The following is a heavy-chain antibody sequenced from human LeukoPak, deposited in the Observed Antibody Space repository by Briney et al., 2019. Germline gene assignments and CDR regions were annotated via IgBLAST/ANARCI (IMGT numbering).Heavy chain of an antibody. V-gene: IGHV3-30-3*01. CDR1: GFTFSSYA. D-gene: IGHD6-19*01. CDR3: ARTQKSGWFLTDY. CDR2: ISYDGSNK. Sequence: TGGSLRLSCAASGFTFSSYAMHWVRQAPGKGLEWVAVISYDGSNKYYADSVKGRFTISRDNSKNTLYLQMNSLRAEDTAVYYCARTQKSGWFLTDYWGQGTLVTVSS. J-gene: IGHJ4*02.